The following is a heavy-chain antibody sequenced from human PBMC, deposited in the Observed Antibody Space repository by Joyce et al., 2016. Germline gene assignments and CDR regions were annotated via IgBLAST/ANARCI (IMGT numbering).Heavy chain of an antibody. J-gene: IGHJ4*02. V-gene: IGHV4-59*01. D-gene: IGHD1-1*01. Sequence: QVNLQGSAPGLVRLWDTLPLPCTVSGASISVYSWRWIRQPPGKGLEWIGYIHYRGSTKSNPSLTSRVTISVDTSNNQFSLSLRSVTTADTAVYYCAKDRGRSTGEFDFWGQGTLVTVSS. CDR1: GASISVYS. CDR3: AKDRGRSTGEFDF. CDR2: IHYRGST.